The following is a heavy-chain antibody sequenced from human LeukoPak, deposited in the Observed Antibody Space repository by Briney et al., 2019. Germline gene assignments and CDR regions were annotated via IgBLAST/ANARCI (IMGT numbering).Heavy chain of an antibody. V-gene: IGHV3-21*01. Sequence: PGGSLRLSCAASGFTFTSYAMNWVRQAPGKGLEWVSSISSSSYIYYADSVKGRFTISRDNAKNSLYLQMNSLRAEDTAVYYCARDPRDGYNYDYWGQGTLVTVSS. CDR2: ISSSSYI. CDR3: ARDPRDGYNYDY. CDR1: GFTFTSYA. D-gene: IGHD5-24*01. J-gene: IGHJ4*02.